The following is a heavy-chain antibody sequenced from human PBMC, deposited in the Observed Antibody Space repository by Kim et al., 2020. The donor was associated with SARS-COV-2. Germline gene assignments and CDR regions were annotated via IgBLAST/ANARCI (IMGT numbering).Heavy chain of an antibody. V-gene: IGHV4-4*02. J-gene: IGHJ4*02. Sequence: SETLSLTCAVSGGSISSSNWWTWVRQPPGKGLQWIGEIYHSGSTNYNPSLKSRVTISVDKSKNQFSLKLSSVTSADTAVYYCARVKVGSYSFDINYWGQGTLVTVSS. CDR1: GGSISSSNW. CDR2: IYHSGST. CDR3: ARVKVGSYSFDINY. D-gene: IGHD3-9*01.